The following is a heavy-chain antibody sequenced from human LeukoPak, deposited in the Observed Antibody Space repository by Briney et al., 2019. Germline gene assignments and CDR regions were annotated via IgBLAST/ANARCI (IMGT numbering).Heavy chain of an antibody. CDR2: ISGSGGST. V-gene: IGHV3-23*01. J-gene: IGHJ3*01. CDR1: AFTVSSNY. CDR3: ANAPWYYDSSGSDDAFDF. D-gene: IGHD3-22*01. Sequence: GGSLRLSCAASAFTVSSNYMSWVRQAPGKGLEWVSAISGSGGSTYYADSVKGRFTISRDNSKNTLYLQMNSLRAEDTAVYYCANAPWYYDSSGSDDAFDFWGQGTMVTVSS.